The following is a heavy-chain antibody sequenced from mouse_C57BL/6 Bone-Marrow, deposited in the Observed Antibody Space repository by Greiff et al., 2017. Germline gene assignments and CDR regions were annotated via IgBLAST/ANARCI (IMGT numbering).Heavy chain of an antibody. CDR1: GYTFTSYW. V-gene: IGHV1-55*01. D-gene: IGHD2-5*01. CDR2: IYPGSGST. Sequence: VQLQQPGAELVKPGASVKMSCKASGYTFTSYWITWVKQRPGQGLEWIGDIYPGSGSTNYNEKFKSKATLTVDTSSSTAYMQLSSLTSEDSAVYYRARYPTYYSNPYYFDYWGQGTTRTVAS. J-gene: IGHJ2*01. CDR3: ARYPTYYSNPYYFDY.